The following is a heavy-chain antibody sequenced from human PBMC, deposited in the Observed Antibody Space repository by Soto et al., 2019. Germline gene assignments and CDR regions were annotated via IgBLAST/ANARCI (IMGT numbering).Heavy chain of an antibody. V-gene: IGHV4-31*03. CDR1: XGSITSGDYY. D-gene: IGHD3-22*01. Sequence: TLSLTCTVSXGSITSGDYYWSWIRQHPGKGLEWIGYIFYSGSTYYNPSLKSRVTISVDTSKNQFSLKLSSVTAADTAVYYCARVDDTSGYYSGDAFDIWGQGTMVTVSS. CDR2: IFYSGST. CDR3: ARVDDTSGYYSGDAFDI. J-gene: IGHJ3*02.